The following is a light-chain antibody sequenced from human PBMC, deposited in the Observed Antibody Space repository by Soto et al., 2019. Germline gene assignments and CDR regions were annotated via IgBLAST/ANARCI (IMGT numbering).Light chain of an antibody. CDR2: DAS. V-gene: IGKV1-5*02. CDR1: QSVSTR. Sequence: DIQMTQSPSSLSASVGDRVTIICRASQSVSTRLAWYQQKPGKAPKVLIYDASSWAGGVPSRFSGSGSGTEFTLTISSLQPDDFATYYCQQYNSYSRTFGQGTKVDIK. J-gene: IGKJ1*01. CDR3: QQYNSYSRT.